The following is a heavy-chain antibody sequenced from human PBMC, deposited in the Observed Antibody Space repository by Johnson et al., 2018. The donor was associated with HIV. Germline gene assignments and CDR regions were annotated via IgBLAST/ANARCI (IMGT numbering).Heavy chain of an antibody. CDR2: ISFDGSNK. Sequence: QVQLVESGGGVVRPGRSLRLSCAASGFTFSNYPMHWVRQAPGKGLEWVAVISFDGSNKFYADSVKGRFTISRDNSKNTLYLQMNSLKTEDTAVYYCTTDLIRRYYGSGLRDAFDIWGQGTMVTVSS. J-gene: IGHJ3*02. CDR3: TTDLIRRYYGSGLRDAFDI. CDR1: GFTFSNYP. D-gene: IGHD3-10*01. V-gene: IGHV3-30*04.